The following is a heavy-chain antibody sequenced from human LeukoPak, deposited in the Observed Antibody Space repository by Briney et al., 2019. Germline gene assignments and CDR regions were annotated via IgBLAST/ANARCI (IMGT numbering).Heavy chain of an antibody. CDR1: GGSISSSTYY. CDR3: ARRLGGSGTYYFDY. CDR2: INYSGSI. D-gene: IGHD3-10*01. Sequence: SETLSLTCTDSGGSISSSTYYWGWIRQPPGKGLEWIASINYSGSIYYNPSLKSRVTTSVDTPKNQFSLKLSSVTAADTAVYFCARRLGGSGTYYFDYWGQGTLVTVSS. V-gene: IGHV4-39*01. J-gene: IGHJ4*02.